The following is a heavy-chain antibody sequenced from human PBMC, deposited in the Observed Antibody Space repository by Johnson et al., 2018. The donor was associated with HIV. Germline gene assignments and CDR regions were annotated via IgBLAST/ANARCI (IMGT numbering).Heavy chain of an antibody. CDR3: ARRRPSIVVVTGGAFDI. J-gene: IGHJ3*02. V-gene: IGHV3-11*01. D-gene: IGHD2-21*02. Sequence: QVQLVESGGGLVKPGGSLRLSCAASGFSFSDYYMNWVRQAPGKGLEWVSYISSSGTNINYADSVKGRFTISRDNAKNSLYLQMNSLRAEDTAVYYCARRRPSIVVVTGGAFDIWGQGTMVTVSS. CDR2: ISSSGTNI. CDR1: GFSFSDYY.